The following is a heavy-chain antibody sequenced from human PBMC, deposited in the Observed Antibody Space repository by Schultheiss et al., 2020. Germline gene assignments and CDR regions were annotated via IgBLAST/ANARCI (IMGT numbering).Heavy chain of an antibody. J-gene: IGHJ5*02. V-gene: IGHV4-59*01. CDR3: ARGGGVWFDP. CDR1: GGSISNYY. D-gene: IGHD3-16*01. CDR2: IYHSGST. Sequence: SETLSLTCTVSGGSISNYYWSWIRQPPGKGLEWIGSIYHSGSTYYNPSLKSRVTISVDTSKNQFSLKLSSVTAADTAVYYCARGGGVWFDPWGQGTLVTVSS.